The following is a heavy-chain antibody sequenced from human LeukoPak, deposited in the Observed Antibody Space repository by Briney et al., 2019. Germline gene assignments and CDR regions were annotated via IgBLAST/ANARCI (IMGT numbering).Heavy chain of an antibody. CDR3: AKGGWGVVTATFDY. J-gene: IGHJ4*02. D-gene: IGHD2-21*02. CDR2: ISWDGGST. Sequence: TGGSLRLSCAASGFTFDDYTMHWVRHAPGKGLDWVSLISWDGGSTYYADSVKGRFTISRDNSKNSLYLQMNSLRTEDTALYYCAKGGWGVVTATFDYWGQGTLVTVSS. V-gene: IGHV3-43*01. CDR1: GFTFDDYT.